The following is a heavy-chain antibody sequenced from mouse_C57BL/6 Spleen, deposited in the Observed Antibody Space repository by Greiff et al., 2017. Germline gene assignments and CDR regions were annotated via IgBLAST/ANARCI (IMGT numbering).Heavy chain of an antibody. CDR2: ISDGGSYT. J-gene: IGHJ2*01. D-gene: IGHD1-1*01. CDR1: GFTFSSYA. Sequence: EVQLVESGGGLVKPGGSLKLSCAASGFTFSSYAMSWVRQTPVKRLEWVATISDGGSYTYYPDNVKGRFTISRDNAKNNLYLKMSHLKSEDTARYYCARDGLITTVVAGFDYWGQGTTLTVSS. V-gene: IGHV5-4*01. CDR3: ARDGLITTVVAGFDY.